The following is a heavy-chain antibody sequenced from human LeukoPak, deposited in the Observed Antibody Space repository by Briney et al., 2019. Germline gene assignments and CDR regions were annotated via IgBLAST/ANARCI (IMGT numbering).Heavy chain of an antibody. CDR2: IIPIFGIA. V-gene: IGHV1-69*04. D-gene: IGHD2-2*01. Sequence: GASVKVSCKASEGTFSSYAISWVRQAPGQGLEWMGRIIPIFGIANYAQKFQGRVTITADKSTSTAYMELSSLRSEDTAVYYCARDSRMGYCSSTSCYHTYYYGMDVWGQGTTVTVSS. CDR3: ARDSRMGYCSSTSCYHTYYYGMDV. J-gene: IGHJ6*02. CDR1: EGTFSSYA.